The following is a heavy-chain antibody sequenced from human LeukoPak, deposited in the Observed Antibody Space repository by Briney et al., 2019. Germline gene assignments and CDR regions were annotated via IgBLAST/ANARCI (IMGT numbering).Heavy chain of an antibody. CDR3: ARDSRPSYDSSGYYYPGDY. D-gene: IGHD3-22*01. CDR2: INPSGGST. V-gene: IGHV1-46*01. Sequence: GASVKVSCKASGYTFTSYYMHWVRQAPRQGLVWMAIINPSGGSTSYAQKFQGRVTMTRDTSTSTVYMELSSLRSEDTAVYYCARDSRPSYDSSGYYYPGDYWGQGTLVTVSS. CDR1: GYTFTSYY. J-gene: IGHJ4*02.